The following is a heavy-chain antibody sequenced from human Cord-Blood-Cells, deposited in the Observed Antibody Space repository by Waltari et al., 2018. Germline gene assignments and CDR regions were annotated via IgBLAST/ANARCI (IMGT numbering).Heavy chain of an antibody. CDR3: AKDVDCSSTSCYTDYYYYMDV. CDR1: GFTFSSYA. Sequence: EVQLLESGGGLVQPGGSLRLSCAASGFTFSSYAMSWVRQAPGKGLEWVSAISGSGCSTYYADSVKGRFTISRDNSKNTLYLQMNSLRAEDTAVYYCAKDVDCSSTSCYTDYYYYMDVWGKGTTVTVSS. CDR2: ISGSGCST. V-gene: IGHV3-23*01. D-gene: IGHD2-2*02. J-gene: IGHJ6*03.